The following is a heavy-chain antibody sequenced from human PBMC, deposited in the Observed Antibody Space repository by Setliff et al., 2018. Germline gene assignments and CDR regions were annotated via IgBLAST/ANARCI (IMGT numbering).Heavy chain of an antibody. CDR2: IYYSGST. Sequence: SETLSLTCTVSGGSISSSSYYWGWIRQPPGKGLEWIGSIYYSGSTYYNPSLKSRFTITVDTSKNQFSLKLSSVTAADTAVYSCARHVLTAMAPPPYYYYYMDVWGKGTTVTVSS. J-gene: IGHJ6*03. CDR3: ARHVLTAMAPPPYYYYYMDV. CDR1: GGSISSSSYY. D-gene: IGHD5-18*01. V-gene: IGHV4-39*01.